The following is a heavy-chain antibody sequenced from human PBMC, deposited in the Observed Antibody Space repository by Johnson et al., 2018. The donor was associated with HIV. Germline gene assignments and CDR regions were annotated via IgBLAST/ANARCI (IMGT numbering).Heavy chain of an antibody. D-gene: IGHD2-21*01. J-gene: IGHJ3*02. CDR3: ARVGEYCGDDCYSGAVRDDAFDI. CDR1: GFNFDDYG. V-gene: IGHV3-20*04. Sequence: VQLVESGGGVVQPGRSLRLSCAASGFNFDDYGMSWVRQAPGKGLEWVSGVNWNGGNTGYADSVKGRFTISRDNAKNSLYLQMTGLRSEDTALYYCARVGEYCGDDCYSGAVRDDAFDIWGQGTMVTVSS. CDR2: VNWNGGNT.